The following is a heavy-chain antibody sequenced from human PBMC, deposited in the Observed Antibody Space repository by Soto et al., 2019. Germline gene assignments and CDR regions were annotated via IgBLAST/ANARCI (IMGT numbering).Heavy chain of an antibody. CDR3: ARSIDSSGYYFSNC. CDR1: GGSISSYY. D-gene: IGHD3-22*01. V-gene: IGHV4-59*01. Sequence: PSETLSLTCTVSGGSISSYYWSWIRQSPGKRLEWIGYIHYSGSTNYNPSLKSRVTMSVDTSRNQFSLKLSSVTAADTAVYYCARSIDSSGYYFSNCWGQGTLVTVSS. CDR2: IHYSGST. J-gene: IGHJ4*02.